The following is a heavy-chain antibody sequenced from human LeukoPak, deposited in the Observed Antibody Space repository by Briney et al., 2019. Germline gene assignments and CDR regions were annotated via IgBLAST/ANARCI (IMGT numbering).Heavy chain of an antibody. D-gene: IGHD5-24*01. CDR2: IKQDGSEK. V-gene: IGHV3-7*01. CDR3: ARGDLEWLQFPFDY. CDR1: GFTFSSYW. Sequence: GGSLRLSCAASGFTFSSYWMSWVRQAPGKGLEWVANIKQDGSEKYYVDSVKGRFTISRDNAKNSLYLQMNSLRAEDTAVYYCARGDLEWLQFPFDYWGQGTLVTVSS. J-gene: IGHJ4*02.